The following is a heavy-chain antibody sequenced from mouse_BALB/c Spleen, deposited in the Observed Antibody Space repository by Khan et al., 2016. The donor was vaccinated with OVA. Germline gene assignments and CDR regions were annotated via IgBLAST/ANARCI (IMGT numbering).Heavy chain of an antibody. Sequence: QVQLKQSGPGLVAPSQSLSITCTVSGFSLPRYNVHWVRQPPGKGLEWLGMIWGGGGTDYNSTLKSRLSIRKDNSKSQVLLKMNSLQPDDTAMYYCARAYYRYDGYYAMDYWGQGTSVTVSS. CDR2: IWGGGGT. J-gene: IGHJ4*01. V-gene: IGHV2-6-4*01. CDR3: ARAYYRYDGYYAMDY. D-gene: IGHD2-14*01. CDR1: GFSLPRYN.